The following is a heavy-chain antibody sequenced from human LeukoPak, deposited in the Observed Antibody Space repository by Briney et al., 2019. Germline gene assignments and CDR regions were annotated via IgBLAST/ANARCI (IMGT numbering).Heavy chain of an antibody. V-gene: IGHV1-8*01. CDR3: ARSPYCSSTSCWFFDY. CDR1: GYTFTSYD. Sequence: ASVRVSCKASGYTFTSYDMNWVRQAPGKGLEWMGRMNANGGNTDYAETVQGRVTMTRNNSISTAYMELSRLRSEDTAGYYCARSPYCSSTSCWFFDYWGQGTLVTVSS. J-gene: IGHJ4*02. D-gene: IGHD2-2*01. CDR2: MNANGGNT.